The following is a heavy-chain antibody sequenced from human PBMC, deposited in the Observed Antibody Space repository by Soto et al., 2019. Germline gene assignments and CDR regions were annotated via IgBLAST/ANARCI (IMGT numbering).Heavy chain of an antibody. Sequence: QVQLVESGGGVVQPGRSLRLSCAASGFTFSSYGMHWVRQAPGKGLEWVAVISYDGSNKYYADSVKGRFTISRDNSKNTLYLQMNSLRAEDTAVYYCAKDIAAAGYYYYGMDVWGQGTTLTVSS. J-gene: IGHJ6*02. CDR2: ISYDGSNK. D-gene: IGHD6-13*01. CDR3: AKDIAAAGYYYYGMDV. V-gene: IGHV3-30*18. CDR1: GFTFSSYG.